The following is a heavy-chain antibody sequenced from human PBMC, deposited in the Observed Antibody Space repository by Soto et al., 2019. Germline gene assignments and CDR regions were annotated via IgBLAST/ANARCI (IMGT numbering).Heavy chain of an antibody. D-gene: IGHD6-6*01. CDR2: IYYSGST. CDR3: ARVGGLAARTFDY. V-gene: IGHV4-59*01. Sequence: SETLSLTCTVSGGSISDFYWSWIRQPPGKGLEWIGYIYYSGSTNYNPSLKSRVTISVDTSKNQFSLNLRSMSPADTAVYYCARVGGLAARTFDYWGPGTRVTVPS. J-gene: IGHJ4*02. CDR1: GGSISDFY.